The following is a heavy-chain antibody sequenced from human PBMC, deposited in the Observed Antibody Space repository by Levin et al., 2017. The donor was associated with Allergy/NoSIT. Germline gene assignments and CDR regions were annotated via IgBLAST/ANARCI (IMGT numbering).Heavy chain of an antibody. CDR1: GFIFTAYS. J-gene: IGHJ4*02. Sequence: KAGGSLRLSCAASGFIFTAYSMNWVRQAPGKGLEWVSSISAASTYIYYADSVKGRFTISRDNAQNLLYLQMNNLRAEDTALYYCGTLKDTNYYYFDYWGQGSPVTVSS. V-gene: IGHV3-21*01. CDR3: GTLKDTNYYYFDY. CDR2: ISAASTYI. D-gene: IGHD3-16*01.